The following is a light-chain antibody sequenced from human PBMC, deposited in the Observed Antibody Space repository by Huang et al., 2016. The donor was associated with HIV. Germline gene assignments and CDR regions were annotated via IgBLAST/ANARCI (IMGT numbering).Light chain of an antibody. V-gene: IGKV2-28*01. J-gene: IGKJ2*01. CDR3: MQALQTPYT. Sequence: DIVMTQSPLSLPVTPGEPASISCRSNQSLLHESGHNYLDWYLQKRGQPPQLLIYLASTRASGVPDRFTGSGSGTDFTLRINKVEAQDVGVYFCMQALQTPYTFGRGTKLEI. CDR2: LAS. CDR1: QSLLHESGHNY.